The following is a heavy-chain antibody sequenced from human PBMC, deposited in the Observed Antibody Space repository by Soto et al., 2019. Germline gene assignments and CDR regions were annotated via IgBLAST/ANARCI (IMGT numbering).Heavy chain of an antibody. CDR2: INGGNGNT. D-gene: IGHD3-22*01. J-gene: IGHJ4*02. V-gene: IGHV1-3*01. Sequence: QVQLVQSGTEVKMPGASVKLSCKASGYVFASYTIHWLRRAPGQGLEWMGWINGGNGNTRYARKFQDRVAITRDTSAKAVYMELSRLGSEVTAVYYCAREIRSYASSVAYWGQGTPVTVSS. CDR1: GYVFASYT. CDR3: AREIRSYASSVAY.